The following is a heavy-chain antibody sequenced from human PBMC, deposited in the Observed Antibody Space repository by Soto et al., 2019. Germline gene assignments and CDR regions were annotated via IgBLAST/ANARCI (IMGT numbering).Heavy chain of an antibody. Sequence: PXETLSLTCAVPGGSMNSGGHSWSWIRQSAGEGLEWIGCIYATGKTYYNPSLKSRVTISVDTSKNQFSLNVTSVTAADSAVYYCARAPPGPSPRWDVWGQGTTVTVSS. J-gene: IGHJ6*02. D-gene: IGHD3-10*01. CDR1: GGSMNSGGHS. CDR2: IYATGKT. V-gene: IGHV4-30-2*06. CDR3: ARAPPGPSPRWDV.